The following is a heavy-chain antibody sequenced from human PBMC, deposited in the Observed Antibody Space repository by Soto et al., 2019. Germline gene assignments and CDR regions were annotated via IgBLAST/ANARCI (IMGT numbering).Heavy chain of an antibody. J-gene: IGHJ6*02. Sequence: VASVKVSCKASGGTFSRYAISWVRQAPGQGLEWMGGIIPIFGTANYAQKFQGRVTITADESTSTAYMELSSLRSEDTAVYYCASPRDCSSTSCYKGEYYYYGMDVWGQGTTVTVSS. CDR3: ASPRDCSSTSCYKGEYYYYGMDV. V-gene: IGHV1-69*13. CDR1: GGTFSRYA. CDR2: IIPIFGTA. D-gene: IGHD2-2*02.